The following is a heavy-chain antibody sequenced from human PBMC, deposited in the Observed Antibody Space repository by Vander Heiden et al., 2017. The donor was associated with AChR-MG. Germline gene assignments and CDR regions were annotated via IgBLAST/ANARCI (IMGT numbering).Heavy chain of an antibody. CDR2: IRSKTYGGTP. V-gene: IGHV3-49*03. J-gene: IGHJ4*02. Sequence: EVQLAESGGGLVQPGRSLRLSCPASGFPFGDYTMSWFRQAPGKGLEWVGFIRSKTYGGTPEYAASVRGRFTISRDDSKNIAYLQMNSLKTEDTAVYYCTRARLLYCGGDCYTFDYWGQGTLVTVPS. D-gene: IGHD2-21*02. CDR1: GFPFGDYT. CDR3: TRARLLYCGGDCYTFDY.